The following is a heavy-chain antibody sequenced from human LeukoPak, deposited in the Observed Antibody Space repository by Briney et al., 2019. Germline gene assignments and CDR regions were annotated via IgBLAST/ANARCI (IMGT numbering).Heavy chain of an antibody. J-gene: IGHJ3*02. CDR2: INSDGSTT. CDR1: GFTFGSHG. D-gene: IGHD2-15*01. CDR3: ARGLQSVAATSGRRIMSTDDAFDI. Sequence: GGSLRLSCAASGFTFGSHGMNWVRQAPGKGLVWVSRINSDGSTTIYADSVKGRFTISRDNAKNTLYLQMNSLRAEDAAVYYCARGLQSVAATSGRRIMSTDDAFDIWGQGTMVTVSS. V-gene: IGHV3-74*01.